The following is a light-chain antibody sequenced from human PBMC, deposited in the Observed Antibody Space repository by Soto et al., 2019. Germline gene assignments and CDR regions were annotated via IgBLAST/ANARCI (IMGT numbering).Light chain of an antibody. Sequence: DIVMTQSPDSLAVSLGERATINCKSSQSVLYSSNNKNYLAWYLQKPGQPPKVLIYWASTRESGVPDRFSGSGSGTDFTLTISSLQAEDVAFYYCQQYYTTPPTFGQGTKLEIK. CDR2: WAS. J-gene: IGKJ2*01. CDR3: QQYYTTPPT. V-gene: IGKV4-1*01. CDR1: QSVLYSSNNKNY.